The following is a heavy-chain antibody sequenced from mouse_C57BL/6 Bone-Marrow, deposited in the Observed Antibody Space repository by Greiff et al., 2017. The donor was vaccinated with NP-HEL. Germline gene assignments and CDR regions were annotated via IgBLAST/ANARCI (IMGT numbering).Heavy chain of an antibody. J-gene: IGHJ2*01. CDR3: ARGGVFITTGVAYYIDY. CDR1: GYTFTSYW. CDR2: IDPSDSYT. V-gene: IGHV1-69*01. D-gene: IGHD1-1*01. Sequence: QVQLQQPGAELVMPGASVKLSCKASGYTFTSYWMHWVKQRPGQGLEWIGEIDPSDSYTNYNQKFKGKSTLTVDTSSSTAYRPLSSLRSEDSAVYDSARGGVFITTGVAYYIDYWGQGTPLTVSS.